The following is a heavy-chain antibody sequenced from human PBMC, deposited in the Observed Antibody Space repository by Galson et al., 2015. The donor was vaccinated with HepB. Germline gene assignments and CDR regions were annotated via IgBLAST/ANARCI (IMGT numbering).Heavy chain of an antibody. CDR3: ARDRGSYYYDAFDI. CDR2: ISYDGSNK. J-gene: IGHJ3*02. Sequence: SLRLSRAASGFTFSSYAMHWVRQAPGKGLEWVAVISYDGSNKYYADSVKGRFTISRDNSKNTLYLQMNSLRAEDTAVYYCARDRGSYYYDAFDIWGQGTMVTVSS. V-gene: IGHV3-30*04. CDR1: GFTFSSYA. D-gene: IGHD1-26*01.